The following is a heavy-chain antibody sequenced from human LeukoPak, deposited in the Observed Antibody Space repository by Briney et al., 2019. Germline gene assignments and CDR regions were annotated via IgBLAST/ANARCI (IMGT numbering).Heavy chain of an antibody. Sequence: GGSLRLSCAASGFTLSSYSMNWVRQAPGKGLEWVSSISSNSSYIYYADSVKDRFTISRDNAKNSLYLQMNSLRAEDTAVYYCARDHGSGSYFGYWGQGTLVTVSS. J-gene: IGHJ4*02. CDR1: GFTLSSYS. D-gene: IGHD3-10*01. V-gene: IGHV3-21*01. CDR3: ARDHGSGSYFGY. CDR2: ISSNSSYI.